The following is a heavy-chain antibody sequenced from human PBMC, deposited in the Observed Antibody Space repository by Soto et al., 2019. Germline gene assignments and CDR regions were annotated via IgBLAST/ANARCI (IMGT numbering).Heavy chain of an antibody. CDR2: IDPSDSYT. D-gene: IGHD1-26*01. V-gene: IGHV5-10-1*01. CDR1: GYSFSSYW. Sequence: PGESLKISCKGSGYSFSSYWISWVRQMPGKGLEWMGRIDPSDSYTNYSPSFQGHVTISADKSISTAYLQWSSLKASDTAMYYCARSYSGSYYISMDVWGQGTTVTVSS. CDR3: ARSYSGSYYISMDV. J-gene: IGHJ6*02.